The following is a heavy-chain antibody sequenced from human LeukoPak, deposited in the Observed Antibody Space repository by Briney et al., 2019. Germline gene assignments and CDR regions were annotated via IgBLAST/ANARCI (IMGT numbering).Heavy chain of an antibody. CDR3: ARAIFSCSSTSCYPNWFDP. CDR2: ISAYTGNT. CDR1: GHTFTSYG. J-gene: IGHJ5*02. D-gene: IGHD2-2*01. Sequence: ASVKVSCKASGHTFTSYGISWVRRAPGQGLEWMGWISAYTGNTNCAQKLQGRVTMTTDTSTSTAYMELRSLRSDDTAVYYCARAIFSCSSTSCYPNWFDPWGQGTLVTVSS. V-gene: IGHV1-18*01.